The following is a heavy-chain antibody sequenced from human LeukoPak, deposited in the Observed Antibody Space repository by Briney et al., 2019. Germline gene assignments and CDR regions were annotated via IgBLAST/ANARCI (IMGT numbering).Heavy chain of an antibody. CDR2: VSYSGST. D-gene: IGHD5-18*01. V-gene: IGHV4-59*01. J-gene: IGHJ4*02. Sequence: SETLSLTCTVSGGSISSYYWSWVRQPPWKGLEWIGYVSYSGSTDYNPSLKSRVIISIDTSKNPFSLRLSSVTAADTAVYYCARENDRYGRIDYWGQGTQVTVSS. CDR1: GGSISSYY. CDR3: ARENDRYGRIDY.